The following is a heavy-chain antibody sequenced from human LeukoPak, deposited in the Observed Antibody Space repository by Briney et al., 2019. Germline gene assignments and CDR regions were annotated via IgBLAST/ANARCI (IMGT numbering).Heavy chain of an antibody. CDR3: ARGVSSDFFGDWFDP. D-gene: IGHD6-25*01. V-gene: IGHV1-8*01. CDR1: GYTFTSYD. CDR2: MNPNSGNT. Sequence: ASVKVSCKASGYTFTSYDINWVRQATGQGLEWMGWMNPNSGNTGYAQKFRGRVTMTRNTSISTAYMELSSLRSEDTAVYYCARGVSSDFFGDWFDPWGQGTLVTVSS. J-gene: IGHJ5*02.